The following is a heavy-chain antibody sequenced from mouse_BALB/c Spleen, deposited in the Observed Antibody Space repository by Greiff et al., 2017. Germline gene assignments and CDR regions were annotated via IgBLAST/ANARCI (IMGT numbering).Heavy chain of an antibody. CDR3: ARTARATLYAMDY. CDR1: GYTFTDYN. CDR2: IYPYNGGT. V-gene: IGHV1S29*02. J-gene: IGHJ4*01. Sequence: EVQLQQSGPELVKPGASVKISCKASGYTFTDYNMHWVKQSHGKSLEWIGYIYPYNGGTGYNQKFKSKATLTVDNSSSTAYMELRSLTSEDSAVYYCARTARATLYAMDYWGQGTSVTVSS. D-gene: IGHD3-2*01.